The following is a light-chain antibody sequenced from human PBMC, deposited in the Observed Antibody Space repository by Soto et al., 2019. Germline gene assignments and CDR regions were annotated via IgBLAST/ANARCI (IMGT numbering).Light chain of an antibody. CDR2: LGS. V-gene: IGKV2-28*01. Sequence: DIVMTQSPLSLPVTPGEPASISCRSSQSLLDSNGYNYLDWYLQKSGQSPQLLIYLGSNRASGVPDRFSGSGSGTDFTLTISRVEAEDVGVYYCMQALQSTPTFGQGTKVEIK. J-gene: IGKJ1*01. CDR3: MQALQSTPT. CDR1: QSLLDSNGYNY.